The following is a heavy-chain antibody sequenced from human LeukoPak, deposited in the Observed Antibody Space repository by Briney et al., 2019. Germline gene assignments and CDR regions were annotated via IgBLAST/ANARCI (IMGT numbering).Heavy chain of an antibody. Sequence: GASVKVSCKASGYTFSNYHMHWVRQAPGQGPGWMGIINPKDGSTYYAQKFQGRVTMTRDTSTSIVYMHLSSLRSEDTAVYYCARGIIVVRGVLPYGMDVWGQGTTVTVSS. D-gene: IGHD3-10*01. CDR1: GYTFSNYH. CDR2: INPKDGST. V-gene: IGHV1-46*01. CDR3: ARGIIVVRGVLPYGMDV. J-gene: IGHJ6*02.